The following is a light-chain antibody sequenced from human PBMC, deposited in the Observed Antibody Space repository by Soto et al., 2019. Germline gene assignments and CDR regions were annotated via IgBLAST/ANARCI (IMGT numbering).Light chain of an antibody. CDR2: GAS. CDR3: QQYGSSPFT. Sequence: EIVLTQSPGTLSLSLGERVTLSCRVSQSVSSSYLAWYQQKPGQAPRLLIYGASSRATGIPDRFSGSGSGTDFTLTISRLEPEDFAVYYCQQYGSSPFTFGPGTKVDI. J-gene: IGKJ3*01. CDR1: QSVSSSY. V-gene: IGKV3-20*01.